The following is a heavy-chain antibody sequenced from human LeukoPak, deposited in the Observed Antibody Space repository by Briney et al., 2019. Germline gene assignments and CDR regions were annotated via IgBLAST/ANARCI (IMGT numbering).Heavy chain of an antibody. Sequence: SETLSLTCAVHGGSFSGYYWSWIRQPPGKGLGWIGEINHRGSTNYNPSLKSRVTISVDTSKNQFSLKLSSVTAADTAVYYCARHGPAHITMVRGVIIKKSWFDPWGQGTLVTVSS. V-gene: IGHV4-34*01. J-gene: IGHJ5*02. CDR1: GGSFSGYY. CDR2: INHRGST. CDR3: ARHGPAHITMVRGVIIKKSWFDP. D-gene: IGHD3-10*01.